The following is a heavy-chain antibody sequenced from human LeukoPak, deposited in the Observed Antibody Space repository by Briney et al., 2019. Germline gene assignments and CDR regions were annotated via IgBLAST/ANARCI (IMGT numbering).Heavy chain of an antibody. D-gene: IGHD6-13*01. CDR3: ARGRSTGYSSSWYLFSPTYYYYGMDV. V-gene: IGHV3-66*01. Sequence: RLSFVSSGLIFRRNNMREVRQAGGRGLEGVAGLHRGGRTYYADSVKGRFTISRDNSKNTLYLQMNSLRAEDTAVYYCARGRSTGYSSSWYLFSPTYYYYGMDVWGQGTTVTVSS. CDR1: GLIFRRNN. J-gene: IGHJ6*02. CDR2: LHRGGRT.